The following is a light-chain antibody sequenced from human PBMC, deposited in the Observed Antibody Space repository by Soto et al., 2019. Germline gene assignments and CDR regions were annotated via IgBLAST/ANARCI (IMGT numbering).Light chain of an antibody. CDR3: SSYAGSNNSV. Sequence: QSALTQPPSASGSPGQSVTISCTGTSSDVGGYNYVSWYQQHPGKAPKLMIYEVSKRPSGVPDRFSGSKSGNTASLTVSGLLAEDEADYYCSSYAGSNNSVFGGGTKLTVL. CDR1: SSDVGGYNY. V-gene: IGLV2-8*01. CDR2: EVS. J-gene: IGLJ3*02.